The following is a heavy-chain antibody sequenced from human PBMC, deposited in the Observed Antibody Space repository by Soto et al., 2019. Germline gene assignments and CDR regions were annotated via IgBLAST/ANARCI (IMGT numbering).Heavy chain of an antibody. D-gene: IGHD6-19*01. CDR3: ARHMSMGQWLIRDYLDY. V-gene: IGHV4-39*01. J-gene: IGHJ4*02. Sequence: QLQLQESGPGLVKPSETLSLTCTVSGGSISSSSYYWGWSRQPPGKGLEWIGTIYFSGSTYYNPSLKSRVTISVDTSKNQFSLRLSSVTAADTAVYYCARHMSMGQWLIRDYLDYWGQGTLVTVSS. CDR2: IYFSGST. CDR1: GGSISSSSYY.